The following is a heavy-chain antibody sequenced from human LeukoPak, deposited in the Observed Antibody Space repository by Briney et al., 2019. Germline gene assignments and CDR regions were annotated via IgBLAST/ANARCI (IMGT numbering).Heavy chain of an antibody. V-gene: IGHV3-53*05. CDR1: GFTVSSNS. CDR3: ARSEDSSGPGY. D-gene: IGHD3-22*01. J-gene: IGHJ4*02. Sequence: GGSLRLSCAASGFTVSSNSLSWVRQAPGKGLEWVSIIYSGSSTYYADSVKGRFTISRDNSKNTLYLQMNSLRAEDTAVYYCARSEDSSGPGYWGQGTLVTVSS. CDR2: IYSGSST.